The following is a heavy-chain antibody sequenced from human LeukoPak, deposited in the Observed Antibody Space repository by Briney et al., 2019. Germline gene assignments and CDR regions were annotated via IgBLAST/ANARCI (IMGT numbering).Heavy chain of an antibody. D-gene: IGHD6-13*01. CDR2: INPNGGST. CDR3: ARSAREGSSWYGFDP. J-gene: IGHJ5*02. CDR1: GYTFTSNY. V-gene: IGHV1-46*01. Sequence: ASVKVSCKASGYTFTSNYMHWVRQAPGQGLEWMGIINPNGGSTSYAQKFQGRVTMTRDTSTNTVYMELSSLRFEDTAVYYCARSAREGSSWYGFDPWGQGTLVTVSS.